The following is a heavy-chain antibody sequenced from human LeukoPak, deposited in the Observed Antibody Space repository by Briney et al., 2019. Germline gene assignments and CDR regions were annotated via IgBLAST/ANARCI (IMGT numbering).Heavy chain of an antibody. CDR2: INHSGST. CDR3: ARDPSLRFLEWSVRFDY. V-gene: IGHV4-34*01. Sequence: SETLSLTCAVYGGSFSGYYWSWIRQPPGKGLEWIGEINHSGSTNYNPYLKSRVTISVDTSKNQFSLKLSSVTAADTAVYYCARDPSLRFLEWSVRFDYWGQGTLVTVSS. D-gene: IGHD3-3*01. J-gene: IGHJ4*02. CDR1: GGSFSGYY.